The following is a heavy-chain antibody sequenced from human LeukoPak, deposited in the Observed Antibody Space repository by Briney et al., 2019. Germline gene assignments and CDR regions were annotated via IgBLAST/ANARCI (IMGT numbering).Heavy chain of an antibody. CDR1: GFTFSNYA. CDR2: ISGSGGST. CDR3: ARGSYNSGWA. Sequence: GGSLRLSCAASGFTFSNYAMSWVRQAPGKGLEWVSGISGSGGSTYFADSAKGRFTISRDNSNNTLYLQMNSLRAEDTAVYYCARGSYNSGWAWGRGTLVTVSS. V-gene: IGHV3-23*01. D-gene: IGHD6-19*01. J-gene: IGHJ4*02.